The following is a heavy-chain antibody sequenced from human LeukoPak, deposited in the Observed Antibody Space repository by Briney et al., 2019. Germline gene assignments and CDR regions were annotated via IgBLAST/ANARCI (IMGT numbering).Heavy chain of an antibody. D-gene: IGHD6-19*01. CDR3: ARHDSSGWNEGATDFDY. CDR2: IYYSGST. J-gene: IGHJ4*02. Sequence: PSETLSLTCTVSGGSISSSSYYWGWIRQPPGKGLEWIGSIYYSGSTYYNPSLKSRVTISVDTSKNQFSLKLSSVTAADTAVYYCARHDSSGWNEGATDFDYWGQGTLVTASS. V-gene: IGHV4-39*01. CDR1: GGSISSSSYY.